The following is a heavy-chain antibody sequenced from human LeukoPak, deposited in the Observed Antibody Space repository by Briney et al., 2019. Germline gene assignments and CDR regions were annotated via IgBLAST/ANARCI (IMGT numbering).Heavy chain of an antibody. D-gene: IGHD5-12*01. V-gene: IGHV1-18*01. CDR1: GYTFASYG. Sequence: ASVKVSCKASGYTFASYGISWVRQAPGQGLEWMGWISAYNGNTNYAQKLQGRVTMTTDTYTITAYMELRGLRCDDTAVYYLLREGVATLSYFDYWGQGTLVTVSS. CDR2: ISAYNGNT. J-gene: IGHJ4*02. CDR3: LREGVATLSYFDY.